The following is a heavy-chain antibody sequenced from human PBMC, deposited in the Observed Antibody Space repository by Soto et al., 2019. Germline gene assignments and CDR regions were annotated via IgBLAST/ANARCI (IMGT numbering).Heavy chain of an antibody. D-gene: IGHD4-17*01. J-gene: IGHJ4*02. Sequence: QAQLQESGPGLVKPSETLSLTCTVSGGSISSYYWNWIRQPPGKGLEWIGYIYSSGSTNYNPSLKSRVTISVDTSKSQFSLKLSSVTAADTAVYYCARGHDYGDFGLDYWGQGNLVTVSS. CDR2: IYSSGST. CDR1: GGSISSYY. CDR3: ARGHDYGDFGLDY. V-gene: IGHV4-59*01.